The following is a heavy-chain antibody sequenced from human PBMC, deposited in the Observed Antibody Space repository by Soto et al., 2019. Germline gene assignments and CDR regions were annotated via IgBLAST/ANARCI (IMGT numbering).Heavy chain of an antibody. CDR3: ARGWLRTAFDI. J-gene: IGHJ3*02. CDR2: MSSNGGST. CDR1: GFTFSSYA. Sequence: EVQLVESGGGLVQPGGSLRLSCAASGFTFSSYAMHWVRQAPGKGLEYVSAMSSNGGSTYYANSVKGRFTISRDNSKNTLYLQMGSLRAEDMAVYYCARGWLRTAFDIWGQGTMVTVSS. D-gene: IGHD5-12*01. V-gene: IGHV3-64*01.